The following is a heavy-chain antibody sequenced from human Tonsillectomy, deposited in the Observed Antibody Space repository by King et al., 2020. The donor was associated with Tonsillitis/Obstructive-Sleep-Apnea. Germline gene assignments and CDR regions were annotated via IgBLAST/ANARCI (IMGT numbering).Heavy chain of an antibody. D-gene: IGHD2-21*01. CDR1: GFTFSSYS. J-gene: IGHJ4*02. CDR3: ARDFRAYCGGDCYSLDY. V-gene: IGHV3-21*01. Sequence: QLVQSGGGLVKPGGSLRLSCAASGFTFSSYSMNWVRQAPGKGLEWVSSISSSSSYIYYADSVKGRFTISRDNAKNSLYLQMNSLRAEDTAVYYCARDFRAYCGGDCYSLDYWGQGTLVTVSS. CDR2: ISSSSSYI.